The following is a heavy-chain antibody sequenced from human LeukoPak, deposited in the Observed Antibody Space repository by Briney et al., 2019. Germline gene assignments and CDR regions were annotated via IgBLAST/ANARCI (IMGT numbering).Heavy chain of an antibody. Sequence: SETLSLTCTVSGGSISSSSYYWSWIRQPAGKGLEWIGSIYYSGSTNYNPSLKSRVTISVDTSKNQFSLKLSSVTAADTAVYYCATGDSGAFDIWGQGTMVTVSS. V-gene: IGHV4-61*10. J-gene: IGHJ3*02. CDR3: ATGDSGAFDI. CDR2: IYYSGST. CDR1: GGSISSSSYY. D-gene: IGHD3-3*01.